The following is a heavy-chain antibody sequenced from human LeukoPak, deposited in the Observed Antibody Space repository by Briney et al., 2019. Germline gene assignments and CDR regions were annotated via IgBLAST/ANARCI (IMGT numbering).Heavy chain of an antibody. CDR2: IYSGGST. V-gene: IGHV3-53*01. D-gene: IGHD1-26*01. CDR1: DFTVSRNY. CDR3: ARGGSYLSAFDI. Sequence: GGSLRLSCAASDFTVSRNYMSWVRQAPGKGLEWVSIIYSGGSTFYADSVKGRFTISRDNSKNTLYLQMNSLRAEDTAVYYCARGGSYLSAFDIWGQGTMATVSS. J-gene: IGHJ3*02.